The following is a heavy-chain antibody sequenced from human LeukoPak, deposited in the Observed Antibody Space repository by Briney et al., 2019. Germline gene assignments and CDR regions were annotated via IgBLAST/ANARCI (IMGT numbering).Heavy chain of an antibody. D-gene: IGHD5-18*01. CDR3: AKAQTWIQLWSATDY. CDR2: INSDGSST. V-gene: IGHV3-74*01. J-gene: IGHJ4*02. Sequence: SGGSLRLSCEVSGLTFTSYWMHWVRQAPGKGLVWVSRINSDGSSTNYADSVKGRFTISRDNAKNTLYLQMNSLRAEDTTVYYCAKAQTWIQLWSATDYWGQGTLVTVSS. CDR1: GLTFTSYW.